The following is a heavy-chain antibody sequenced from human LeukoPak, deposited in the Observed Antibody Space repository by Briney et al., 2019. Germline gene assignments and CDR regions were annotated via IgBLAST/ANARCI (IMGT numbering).Heavy chain of an antibody. CDR2: ISGSGGST. D-gene: IGHD2-2*01. CDR1: GFTFSSYA. J-gene: IGHJ2*01. CDR3: AKGRYCSSTSCYYKPGYFDL. Sequence: GGSLRLSCAASGFTFSSYAMSWVRQAPGKGLEWVSAISGSGGSTYYADSVKGRFTISRDNSKNTLYLQMNSLRAEDTAVYYCAKGRYCSSTSCYYKPGYFDLWGRGTLVTVSS. V-gene: IGHV3-23*01.